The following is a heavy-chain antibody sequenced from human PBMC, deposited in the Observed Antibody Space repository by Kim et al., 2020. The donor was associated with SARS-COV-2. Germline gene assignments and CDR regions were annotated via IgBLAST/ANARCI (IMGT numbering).Heavy chain of an antibody. J-gene: IGHJ5*02. CDR2: IIPIFGTA. Sequence: SVKVSCKASGGTFSSYAISWVRQAPGQGLEWMGGIIPIFGTANYAQKFQGRVTITADESTSTAYMELSSLRSEDTAVYYCARDGVATILSTYTGGGRSQGWFDPWGQGTLVTVSS. CDR3: ARDGVATILSTYTGGGRSQGWFDP. V-gene: IGHV1-69*13. CDR1: GGTFSSYA. D-gene: IGHD5-12*01.